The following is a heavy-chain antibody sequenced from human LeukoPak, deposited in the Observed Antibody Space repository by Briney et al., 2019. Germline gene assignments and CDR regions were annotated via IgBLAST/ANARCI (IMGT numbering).Heavy chain of an antibody. V-gene: IGHV4-34*01. CDR1: GGSFSGYY. Sequence: SETLSLTCAVYGGSFSGYYWSWIRQPPGKGLEWIGEINHSGSTNYNPSLKSRVTISVDTSKNQFSLKLSSVTAADTAAYYCASLSLGYCTNGVCYTGDYWGQGTLVTVSS. J-gene: IGHJ4*02. CDR3: ASLSLGYCTNGVCYTGDY. D-gene: IGHD2-8*01. CDR2: INHSGST.